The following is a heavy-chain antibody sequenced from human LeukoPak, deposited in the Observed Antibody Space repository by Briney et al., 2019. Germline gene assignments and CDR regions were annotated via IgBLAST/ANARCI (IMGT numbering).Heavy chain of an antibody. CDR1: GFLVSSCG. D-gene: IGHD2-15*01. V-gene: IGHV3-23*01. J-gene: IGHJ4*02. CDR3: ATKNSGSYPFDY. CDR2: ISSGGGTI. Sequence: GGSLRLSCAASGFLVSSCGMHWVRQAPGKGLEWVSVISSGGGTIYYADSVKGRFTISRDNSKNTLYLQMNSLRDDDTAVYYCATKNSGSYPFDYWGQGTLVTVSS.